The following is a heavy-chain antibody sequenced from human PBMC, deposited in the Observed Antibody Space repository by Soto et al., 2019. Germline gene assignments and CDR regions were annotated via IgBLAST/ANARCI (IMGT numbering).Heavy chain of an antibody. V-gene: IGHV4-34*01. Sequence: SETLSLTCAVHCGSFSGYYWTWIRQPPGKGLEWIGEINHSGSTNYNSSLKSRVTISIDTSKNQLSLKLRSVTAADTAVYYCAREEVPQWFTRGYYGMDVWGQGTTVTVSS. CDR1: CGSFSGYY. J-gene: IGHJ6*02. D-gene: IGHD2-2*01. CDR3: AREEVPQWFTRGYYGMDV. CDR2: INHSGST.